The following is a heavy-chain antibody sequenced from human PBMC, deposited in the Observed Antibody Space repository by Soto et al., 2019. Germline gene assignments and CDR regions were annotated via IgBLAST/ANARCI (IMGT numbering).Heavy chain of an antibody. CDR1: GFTFSSYA. Sequence: GGSLRLPCAASGFTFSSYATSRVRQAPGKGLEWVSAISGSGGSTYYADSVKGRFTISRDNSKNTLYLQMNSLRAEDTAVYYCAKDPAVALLAAFDIWGQGTMVTVSS. D-gene: IGHD6-19*01. CDR3: AKDPAVALLAAFDI. V-gene: IGHV3-23*01. J-gene: IGHJ3*02. CDR2: ISGSGGST.